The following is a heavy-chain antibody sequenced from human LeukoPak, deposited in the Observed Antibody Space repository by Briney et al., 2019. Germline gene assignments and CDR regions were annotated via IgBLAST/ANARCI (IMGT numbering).Heavy chain of an antibody. CDR1: GGSFSGYY. Sequence: SETLSLTCAVYGGSFSGYYWSWIRQPPGKGLGWIGEINHSGSTNYNPSLKSRVTISVDKSKNQFSLKLSSVTAADTAVYYCARVPIAAAGTDGIYWGQGTLVTVPS. D-gene: IGHD6-13*01. J-gene: IGHJ4*02. CDR2: INHSGST. CDR3: ARVPIAAAGTDGIY. V-gene: IGHV4-34*01.